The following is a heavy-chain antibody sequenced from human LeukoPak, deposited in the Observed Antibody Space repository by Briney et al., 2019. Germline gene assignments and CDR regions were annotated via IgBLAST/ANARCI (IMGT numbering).Heavy chain of an antibody. V-gene: IGHV4-59*12. Sequence: SETLSLTCTVSGGSISSYYWSWIRQPPGKGLEWIGYIYYSGSTNYNPSLKSRVTISVDTSKNQFSLKLSSVTAADTAVYYCARGGAWIQPFDYWGQGTLVTVSS. CDR3: ARGGAWIQPFDY. D-gene: IGHD5-18*01. J-gene: IGHJ4*02. CDR1: GGSISSYY. CDR2: IYYSGST.